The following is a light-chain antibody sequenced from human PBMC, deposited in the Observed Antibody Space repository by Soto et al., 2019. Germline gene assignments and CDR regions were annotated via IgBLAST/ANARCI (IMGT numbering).Light chain of an antibody. J-gene: IGKJ5*01. CDR2: GAS. V-gene: IGKV3D-15*01. Sequence: EIVLTQSPGTLSLSPCERAALSVRASQSVTRSYLAWYQQKPGQAPRLLIYGASTRATGIPARFSGSGSGTEFTLTISSLQSEDFAVYYCQQYNNWPITFGQGTRLEI. CDR3: QQYNNWPIT. CDR1: QSVTRSY.